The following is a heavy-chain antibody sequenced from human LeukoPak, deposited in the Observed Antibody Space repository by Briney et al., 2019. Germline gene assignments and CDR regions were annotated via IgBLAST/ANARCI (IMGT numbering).Heavy chain of an antibody. V-gene: IGHV1-46*01. CDR2: ITPSDGST. Sequence: ASVKVSCKASGYTFTNYHMHWVRQAPGQGLEWMGMITPSDGSTNYAQKFQGRVTMIRDMSTSTVYMKLSSLRSEDTAVYYCARVGGWYRYFFDYWGQGTLLTVSS. D-gene: IGHD6-19*01. CDR1: GYTFTNYH. J-gene: IGHJ4*02. CDR3: ARVGGWYRYFFDY.